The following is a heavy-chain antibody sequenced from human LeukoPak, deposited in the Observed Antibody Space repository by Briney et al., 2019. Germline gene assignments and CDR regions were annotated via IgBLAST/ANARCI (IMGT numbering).Heavy chain of an antibody. V-gene: IGHV3-23*01. Sequence: GESLRLSCAASGFTFSNYAMNWVRQAPGKGLEWVSAISGSGGSTYYADSVKGRFTISRDNSKNTLYLQMNSLRAEDTAVYYCAKDPARITDDYWGQGTLVTVSS. D-gene: IGHD1-20*01. CDR2: ISGSGGST. CDR1: GFTFSNYA. CDR3: AKDPARITDDY. J-gene: IGHJ4*02.